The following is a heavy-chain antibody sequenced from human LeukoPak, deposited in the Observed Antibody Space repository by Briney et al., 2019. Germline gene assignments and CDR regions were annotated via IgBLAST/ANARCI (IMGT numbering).Heavy chain of an antibody. J-gene: IGHJ4*02. CDR2: ISSSSSYI. CDR1: GFTFSSYS. V-gene: IGHV3-21*01. Sequence: GGSLRLSCAASGFTFSSYSVNWVRQAPGKGLELVSSISSSSSYIYYADSVKGRFTITRDNAKNSLYLQMNSLRAEDTAVYYCARDIAAAGTSLDRWGQGTLVTVSS. CDR3: ARDIAAAGTSLDR. D-gene: IGHD6-13*01.